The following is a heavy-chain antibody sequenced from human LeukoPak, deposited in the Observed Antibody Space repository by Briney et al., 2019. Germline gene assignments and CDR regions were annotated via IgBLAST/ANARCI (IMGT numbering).Heavy chain of an antibody. CDR1: GFTFSSYA. CDR2: INVDGTST. J-gene: IGHJ4*02. Sequence: GGSLRLSCAASGFTFSSYAISWVRQAPGKGLEWVSRINVDGTSTSYADSVKGRFTISRDNARNALYLQMNSLRAEDTGVYYCARGTRGWYGIDYWGQGALVNVSS. D-gene: IGHD6-19*01. CDR3: ARGTRGWYGIDY. V-gene: IGHV3-74*01.